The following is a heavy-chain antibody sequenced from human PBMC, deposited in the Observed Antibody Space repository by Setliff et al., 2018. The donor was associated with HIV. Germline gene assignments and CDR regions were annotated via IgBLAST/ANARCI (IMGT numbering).Heavy chain of an antibody. J-gene: IGHJ6*02. Sequence: SETLSLTCAVYGGSFSDYYWSWIRQPPGKGLEWIGEINHSGSTNYNPSLKRRVTISVDTSKNQFSLKLSSVTAADTAVYYCARPQWELGVDYYGMDVWGQGTTVTVSS. CDR3: ARPQWELGVDYYGMDV. CDR1: GGSFSDYY. D-gene: IGHD1-26*01. V-gene: IGHV4-34*01. CDR2: INHSGST.